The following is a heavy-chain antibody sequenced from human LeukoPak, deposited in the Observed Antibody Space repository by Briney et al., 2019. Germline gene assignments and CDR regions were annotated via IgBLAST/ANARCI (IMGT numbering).Heavy chain of an antibody. Sequence: ASVKVSCKASGYTFTGYYMHWVRQAPGQGLEWMGWINPNSGGTKYARKFQGRVTMTRDTSISTASMELRRLRSDDTAVYYCARGRSSIVALNWFDPWGQGTLVTVSS. J-gene: IGHJ5*02. CDR3: ARGRSSIVALNWFDP. V-gene: IGHV1-2*02. CDR2: INPNSGGT. CDR1: GYTFTGYY. D-gene: IGHD6-6*01.